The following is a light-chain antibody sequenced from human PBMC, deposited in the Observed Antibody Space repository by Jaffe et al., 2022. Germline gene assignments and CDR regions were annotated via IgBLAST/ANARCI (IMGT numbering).Light chain of an antibody. CDR3: QQYTSYPYT. J-gene: IGKJ2*01. CDR1: QSISSW. V-gene: IGKV1-5*03. CDR2: AAS. Sequence: DIQMTQSPSTLSASAGDRVTITCRASQSISSWLAWYQQKPGKAPNLLIYAASTLESGVPSRFSGSGSGTEFTLTISSLQPDDLATYYCQQYTSYPYTFGQGTKLEIK.